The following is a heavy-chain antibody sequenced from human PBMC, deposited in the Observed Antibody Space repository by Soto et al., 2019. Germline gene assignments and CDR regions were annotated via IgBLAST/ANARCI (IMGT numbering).Heavy chain of an antibody. CDR3: ARAAGRYFDWLSLSNDAFDI. D-gene: IGHD3-9*01. V-gene: IGHV3-13*04. CDR1: GFTFSNYD. CDR2: IGTAGDT. Sequence: PGGSLRLSCAASGFTFSNYDMHWVRQATGKGLEWVSAIGTAGDTYYPGSVKGRFTISRENAKNSLYLQMNSLRAGDTAVYYCARAAGRYFDWLSLSNDAFDIWGQGTMVTVSS. J-gene: IGHJ3*02.